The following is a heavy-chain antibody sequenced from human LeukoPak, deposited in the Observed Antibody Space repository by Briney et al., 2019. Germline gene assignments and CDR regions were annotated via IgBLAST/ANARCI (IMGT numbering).Heavy chain of an antibody. Sequence: GGSLRLSCAASGFTFSSYNMNWVRQAPGKGLEWVSSISTSSNYIYYADSVKGRFTISRDNAKNSLYLQMNSLRAEGTAVYYCARASLTDLSPLDVWGKGTTVTVSS. V-gene: IGHV3-21*01. CDR1: GFTFSSYN. J-gene: IGHJ6*04. CDR2: ISTSSNYI. D-gene: IGHD4/OR15-4a*01. CDR3: ARASLTDLSPLDV.